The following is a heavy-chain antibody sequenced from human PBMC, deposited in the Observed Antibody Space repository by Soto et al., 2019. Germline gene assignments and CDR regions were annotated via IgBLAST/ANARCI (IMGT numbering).Heavy chain of an antibody. J-gene: IGHJ4*02. Sequence: GGSLRLSCAASGFTLSSYVMSWVRRAPGKGLEWVSGIDGGGGGTYYADSVKGRFTISRDNSKNTLYLQMNSLRAEDTAVYYCAKGPEQLVHGVFDYWGQGTLVTVSS. V-gene: IGHV3-23*01. CDR1: GFTLSSYV. D-gene: IGHD6-6*01. CDR2: IDGGGGGT. CDR3: AKGPEQLVHGVFDY.